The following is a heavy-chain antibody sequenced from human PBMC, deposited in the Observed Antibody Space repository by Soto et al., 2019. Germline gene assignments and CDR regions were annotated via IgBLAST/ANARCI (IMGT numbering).Heavy chain of an antibody. J-gene: IGHJ4*02. Sequence: ASVKVSWKASGDTFGSCGRRWVRQAPGQGLEWMGWISNYNGNTKYAQKFQGRVTMTTDTSTSTAYMDVRSLRAEDTAVYYCAKVNSTAVAGWYFDYWGQGTLVTVSS. CDR3: AKVNSTAVAGWYFDY. CDR1: GDTFGSCG. V-gene: IGHV1-18*01. CDR2: ISNYNGNT. D-gene: IGHD6-19*01.